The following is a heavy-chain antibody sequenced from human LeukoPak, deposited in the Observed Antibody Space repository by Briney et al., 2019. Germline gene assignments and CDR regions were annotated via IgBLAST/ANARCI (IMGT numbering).Heavy chain of an antibody. Sequence: PGGSLRLSCAASGFTFSSYAMNWVRPAPGKGLEWVSSISESGGTTDYADSVKGRFTISRDNSKNTLYLQMNSLRAEDTAVYYCARQWLINGWGQGILVTVSS. CDR1: GFTFSSYA. CDR3: ARQWLING. D-gene: IGHD6-19*01. CDR2: ISESGGTT. V-gene: IGHV3-23*01. J-gene: IGHJ4*02.